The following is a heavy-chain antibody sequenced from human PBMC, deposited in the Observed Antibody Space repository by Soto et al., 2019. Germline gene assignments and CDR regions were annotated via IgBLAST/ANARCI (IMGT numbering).Heavy chain of an antibody. D-gene: IGHD6-13*01. CDR2: ISGSGGST. CDR1: GFTFSDYA. J-gene: IGHJ4*02. CDR3: AKDPGSSSWLVRFDY. Sequence: EVHLLESGGGLVQPGGSLRLSCAASGFTFSDYAMSWVRQAPGKGLEWVSGISGSGGSTYYAGSVKGRFTISRDNSKNTLYLQMNSLRAEDTAVYYCAKDPGSSSWLVRFDYWGQGTLVTVSS. V-gene: IGHV3-23*01.